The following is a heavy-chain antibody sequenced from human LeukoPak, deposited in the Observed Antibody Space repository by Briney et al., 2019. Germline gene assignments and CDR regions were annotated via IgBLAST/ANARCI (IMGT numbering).Heavy chain of an antibody. CDR3: ARVGSHGIVVGY. Sequence: GASVKVSCKASGYTFTSYYMHWVRQSPGQGLEWMVIINPSGGSTSYAQKFQGRVTMTRDTSTSTVYMELSGLRSEDTAVYYCARVGSHGIVVGYWGQGTLVTVSS. CDR1: GYTFTSYY. D-gene: IGHD2-2*01. V-gene: IGHV1-46*01. CDR2: INPSGGST. J-gene: IGHJ4*02.